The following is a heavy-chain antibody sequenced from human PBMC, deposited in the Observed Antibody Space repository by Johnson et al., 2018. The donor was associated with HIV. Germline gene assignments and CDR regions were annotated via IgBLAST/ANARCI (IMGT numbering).Heavy chain of an antibody. Sequence: QVQLVESGGGLVKPGGSLRLSCAVSGFTFSSYGMHWVRQAPGKGLEWVAVISYDGSTYYAASVKGRFTISRDNSKNTLYLQMNSLRPEDTAVYYCARDVRMDKAFDIWGQGTMVTVSS. V-gene: IGHV3-30*03. CDR3: ARDVRMDKAFDI. CDR1: GFTFSSYG. CDR2: ISYDGST. J-gene: IGHJ3*02. D-gene: IGHD2-15*01.